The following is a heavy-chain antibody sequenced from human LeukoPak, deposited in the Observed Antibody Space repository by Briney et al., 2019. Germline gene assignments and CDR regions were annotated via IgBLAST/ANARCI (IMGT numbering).Heavy chain of an antibody. J-gene: IGHJ6*02. CDR2: INHSGST. V-gene: IGHV4-34*01. D-gene: IGHD5-18*01. CDR1: GGSISSYY. CDR3: ARVPAAMLRGRSYYYYYGMDV. Sequence: SETLSLTCTVSGGSISSYYWSWIRQPPGKGLEWIGEINHSGSTNYNPSLKSRVTISVDTSKNQFSLKLSSVTAADTAVYYCARVPAAMLRGRSYYYYYGMDVWGQGTTVTVSS.